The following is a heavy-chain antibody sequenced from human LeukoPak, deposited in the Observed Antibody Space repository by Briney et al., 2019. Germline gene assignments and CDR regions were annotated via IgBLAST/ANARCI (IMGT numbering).Heavy chain of an antibody. J-gene: IGHJ5*02. Sequence: GGSLRLSCAASGFTFSSYSMNWVRQAPGKGLEWVANIKHDGSEQIYVDSVKGRFTISRDNAKDSVYLQMNSLRAEDTAVYYCTRGLGEHGGVSDRWGQGTLVIVS. CDR3: TRGLGEHGGVSDR. V-gene: IGHV3-7*01. CDR1: GFTFSSYS. CDR2: IKHDGSEQ. D-gene: IGHD3-16*01.